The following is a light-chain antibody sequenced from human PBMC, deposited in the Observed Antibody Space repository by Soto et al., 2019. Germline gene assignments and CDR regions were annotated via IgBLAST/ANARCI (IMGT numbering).Light chain of an antibody. Sequence: QPALIQPAPVSGSPGQSITFSCAGSSSDVVGFKYVSCTQQPPGKPPKFILYEFTIRPSGVSNRFSGSKSGNAASLTISGLQAEDDADYYCNSYTTSGTLYVFGTGTKVTVL. CDR1: SSDVVGFKY. CDR2: EFT. J-gene: IGLJ1*01. CDR3: NSYTTSGTLYV. V-gene: IGLV2-14*01.